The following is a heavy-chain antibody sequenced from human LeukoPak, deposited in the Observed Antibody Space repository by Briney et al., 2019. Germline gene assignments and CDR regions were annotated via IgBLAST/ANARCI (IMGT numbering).Heavy chain of an antibody. CDR3: ARETACSTTSCSAFDI. CDR1: GASISSCGFL. Sequence: SETLSLTCTVSGASISSCGFLWHWIRQLPGMDLEWIGNIYYTGNACYNPALKRRVTITVNTSINQFSLKLTSVTAADKAVYYCARETACSTTSCSAFDIWGQGTLVTVSS. V-gene: IGHV4-31*03. J-gene: IGHJ3*02. D-gene: IGHD2-2*01. CDR2: IYYTGNA.